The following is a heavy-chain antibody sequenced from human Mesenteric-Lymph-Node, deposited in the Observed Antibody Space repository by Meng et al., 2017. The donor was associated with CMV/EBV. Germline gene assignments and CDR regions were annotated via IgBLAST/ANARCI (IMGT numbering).Heavy chain of an antibody. V-gene: IGHV1-2*06. CDR3: ARESCSSTSCKYYFDY. D-gene: IGHD2-2*01. CDR2: INPNSGGT. CDR1: YNLTGYY. J-gene: IGHJ4*02. Sequence: YNLTGYYMHWVRQAPGQGLEWMGRINPNSGGTDYPQKFQGRVTMTRDTSISTAYMELSRLKSDDTAVYYCARESCSSTSCKYYFDYWGQGTLVTVSS.